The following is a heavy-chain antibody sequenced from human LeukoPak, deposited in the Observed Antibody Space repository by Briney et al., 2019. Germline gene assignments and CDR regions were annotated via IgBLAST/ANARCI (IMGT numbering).Heavy chain of an antibody. V-gene: IGHV7-4-1*02. D-gene: IGHD2-2*01. CDR2: INTNTGNP. Sequence: ASVKVSCKASGYTFTSYAMNWVRQAPGQGLEWMGWINTNTGNPTYAQGFTGRFVFSLDTSVSTAYLQISSLKAEDTAVYYCAIGTFKYQLLRFLDYWGQGTLVTVSS. CDR3: AIGTFKYQLLRFLDY. J-gene: IGHJ4*02. CDR1: GYTFTSYA.